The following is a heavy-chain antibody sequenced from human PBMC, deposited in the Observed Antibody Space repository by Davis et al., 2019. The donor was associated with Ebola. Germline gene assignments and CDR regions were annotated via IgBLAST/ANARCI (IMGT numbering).Heavy chain of an antibody. CDR3: ARHAAAGLYNWFDP. J-gene: IGHJ5*02. CDR1: GYSFTSYW. V-gene: IGHV5-51*01. CDR2: IYPGDSDT. D-gene: IGHD6-13*01. Sequence: PGGSLRLSCKGSGYSFTSYWIGWVRQMPGKGLEWMGIIYPGDSDTRYSPSFQGQVTISADKSISTAYLQWSSLKASDTAMYYCARHAAAGLYNWFDPWGQGTLVTVSS.